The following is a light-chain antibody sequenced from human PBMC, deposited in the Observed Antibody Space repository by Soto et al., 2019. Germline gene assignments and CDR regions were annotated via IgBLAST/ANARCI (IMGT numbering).Light chain of an antibody. Sequence: EIVLTQSPATLSLSPGERATLSCRASQSVSSYLAWYQQKPGQAPRLLIFGASNRANGIPDRFSGSGSGTDFTLTISRLEPEDFAVFYCQQYGSSPLTFGGGTKVEIK. J-gene: IGKJ4*01. CDR3: QQYGSSPLT. CDR2: GAS. V-gene: IGKV3-20*01. CDR1: QSVSSY.